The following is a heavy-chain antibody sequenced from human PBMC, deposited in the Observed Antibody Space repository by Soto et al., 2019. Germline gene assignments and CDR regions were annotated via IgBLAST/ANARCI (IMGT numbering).Heavy chain of an antibody. D-gene: IGHD4-17*01. CDR3: ATGPFGYGDSFYFDY. CDR1: GFTFSSYW. CDR2: INSDGSST. V-gene: IGHV3-74*01. Sequence: EVQLVESGGGLVQPGGSLRLSCAASGFTFSSYWMHWVRQAPGKGLVWVSRINSDGSSTRYADSVKGRFTISRDNAKNTLYLQMNSLRAEDTAVYYCATGPFGYGDSFYFDYWGQGTLVTVSS. J-gene: IGHJ4*02.